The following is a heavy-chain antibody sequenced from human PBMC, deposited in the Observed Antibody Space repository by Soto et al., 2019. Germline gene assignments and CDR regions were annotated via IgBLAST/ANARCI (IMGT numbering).Heavy chain of an antibody. CDR1: GFTFSNYA. V-gene: IGHV3-23*01. D-gene: IGHD3-22*01. CDR2: ISCSGSST. Sequence: GSLRLSCAASGFTFSNYAMSWVRQAPGKGLEWVAVISCSGSSTYYADSVKGRFTISRDNSKNTLYLQMNSLRAEDTAVYYCAREDSSGYVFDYWGQGTLVTVSS. J-gene: IGHJ4*02. CDR3: AREDSSGYVFDY.